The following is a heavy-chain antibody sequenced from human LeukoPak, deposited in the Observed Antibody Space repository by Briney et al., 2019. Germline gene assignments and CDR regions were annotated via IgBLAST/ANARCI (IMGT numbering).Heavy chain of an antibody. D-gene: IGHD3-16*02. J-gene: IGHJ6*03. V-gene: IGHV1-2*02. Sequence: ASVKVSCKASGHTFTGYYMHWVRQAPGQGLEWMGWINPNSGGTNYAQKFQGRVTMTRDTSISTAYMELSRLRSDDTAVYYCARDPMITFGGVIVNMDVWGKGTTVTVSS. CDR1: GHTFTGYY. CDR2: INPNSGGT. CDR3: ARDPMITFGGVIVNMDV.